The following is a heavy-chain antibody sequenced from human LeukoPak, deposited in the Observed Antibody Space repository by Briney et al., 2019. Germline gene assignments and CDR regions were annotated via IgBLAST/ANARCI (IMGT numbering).Heavy chain of an antibody. CDR2: ISWDGGST. V-gene: IGHV3-43D*03. D-gene: IGHD6-19*01. J-gene: IGHJ4*02. CDR3: AKAPIAVAGGGIDY. CDR1: GFTFDDYA. Sequence: GGTLRLSCAASGFTFDDYAMHWVRQAPGKGLEWVSLISWDGGSTYYADSVKGRFTISRDNSKNSLYLQMNSLRAEDTALYYCAKAPIAVAGGGIDYWGQGTLVTVSS.